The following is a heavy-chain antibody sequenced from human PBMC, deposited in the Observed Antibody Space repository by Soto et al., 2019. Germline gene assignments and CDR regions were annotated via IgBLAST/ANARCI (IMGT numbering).Heavy chain of an antibody. V-gene: IGHV3-64*01. J-gene: IGHJ6*02. CDR2: ISSNGGST. CDR1: GFTFSSYA. CDR3: ARGYSYGPSGMDV. D-gene: IGHD5-18*01. Sequence: GGSLRLSCAASGFTFSSYAMHWVRQAPGKGLEYISAISSNGGSTYYANSVKGRFTISRDNAKNTLYLQMGSLRDEDMAVYYCARGYSYGPSGMDVWGQGTTVTVSS.